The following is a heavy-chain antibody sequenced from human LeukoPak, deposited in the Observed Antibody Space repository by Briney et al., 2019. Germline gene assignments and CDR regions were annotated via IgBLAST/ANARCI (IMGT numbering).Heavy chain of an antibody. D-gene: IGHD1-14*01. V-gene: IGHV4-39*07. J-gene: IGHJ4*02. CDR2: INHSGYT. CDR1: GGSISSSSYY. Sequence: SETLSLTCTVSGGSISSSSYYWSWVRQSPGKGLEWIGEINHSGYTNDSPSLKSRVTISIDTSRKQFSLNLRSVTVADTAVYYCTRMTTGHDYWGQGTLVTVSS. CDR3: TRMTTGHDY.